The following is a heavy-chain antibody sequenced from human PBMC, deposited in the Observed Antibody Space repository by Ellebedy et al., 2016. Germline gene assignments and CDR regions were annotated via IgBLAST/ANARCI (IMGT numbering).Heavy chain of an antibody. CDR3: ARDPINQEDYILTGYYIGSHLDY. CDR1: GFTFDDYA. V-gene: IGHV3-43D*03. CDR2: ISWDGGRT. D-gene: IGHD3-9*01. J-gene: IGHJ4*02. Sequence: GGSLRLSXAASGFTFDDYAMYWVRQAPGKGLEWVSLISWDGGRTYYADSVKGRFTISRDNSKSYLYLQMNSLSTEDTALYYCARDPINQEDYILTGYYIGSHLDYWGQGTLVTVSS.